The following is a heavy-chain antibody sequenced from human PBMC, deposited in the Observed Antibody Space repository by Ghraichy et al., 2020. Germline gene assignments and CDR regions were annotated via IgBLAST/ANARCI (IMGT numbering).Heavy chain of an antibody. CDR1: GGSFSGYY. CDR2: INHSGST. Sequence: SETLSLTCAVYGGSFSGYYWSWIRQPPGKGLEWIGEINHSGSTNYNPSLKSRVTISVDTSKNQFSLKLSSVTAADTAVYYCAIGPRHSSSWPFDYWGQGTLVTVSS. V-gene: IGHV4-34*01. J-gene: IGHJ4*02. CDR3: AIGPRHSSSWPFDY. D-gene: IGHD6-13*01.